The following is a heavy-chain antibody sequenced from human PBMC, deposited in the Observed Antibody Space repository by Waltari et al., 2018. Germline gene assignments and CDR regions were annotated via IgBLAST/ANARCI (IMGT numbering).Heavy chain of an antibody. CDR2: NNNYSGDT. CDR1: SSSFPTHS. CDR3: ASERGRILGTTYCFDY. J-gene: IGHJ4*02. D-gene: IGHD1-26*01. V-gene: IGHV1-18*01. Sequence: QIHLLESGPEVAKPRDSVKVSSQPASSSFPTHSLTWVRQAPGQGLEWMVWNNNYSGDTFYVQKFQGRVLKTRETYTNTDYMEVKSLKSDDYASYKCASERGRILGTTYCFDYWGQGTLVTVSS.